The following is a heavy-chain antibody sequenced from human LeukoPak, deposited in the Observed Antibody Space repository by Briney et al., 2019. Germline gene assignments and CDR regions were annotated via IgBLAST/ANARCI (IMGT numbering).Heavy chain of an antibody. CDR2: ISSSGSTI. D-gene: IGHD6-19*01. V-gene: IGHV3-48*04. Sequence: GGSLRLSCAASGFTFSSYAMSWVRQAPGKGLEWVSYISSSGSTIYYADSVKGRFTISRDNAKNSLYLQMNSLRAEDTAVYYCARDQTSTGIAVAGGGWFDPWGQGTLVTVSS. J-gene: IGHJ5*02. CDR1: GFTFSSYA. CDR3: ARDQTSTGIAVAGGGWFDP.